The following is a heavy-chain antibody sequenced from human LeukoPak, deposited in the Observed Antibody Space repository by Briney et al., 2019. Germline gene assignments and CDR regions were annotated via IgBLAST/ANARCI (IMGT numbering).Heavy chain of an antibody. Sequence: GGSLRLSCAASGFTFSSYSMNWVRQALGKGLEWVSGISGSGGSTYYADSVKGRFTISRDNSKNRLYLQMNSLRAEDTAVYYCAKRPRGNYLDPFDYWGQGTLVTVSS. CDR2: ISGSGGST. J-gene: IGHJ4*02. CDR1: GFTFSSYS. D-gene: IGHD3-10*01. CDR3: AKRPRGNYLDPFDY. V-gene: IGHV3-23*01.